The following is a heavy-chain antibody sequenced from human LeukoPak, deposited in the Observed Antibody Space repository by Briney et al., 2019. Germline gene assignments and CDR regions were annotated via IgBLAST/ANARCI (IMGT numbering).Heavy chain of an antibody. CDR1: GYTFTSYA. J-gene: IGHJ6*02. V-gene: IGHV7-4-1*02. CDR2: INTNTGSP. D-gene: IGHD3-22*01. Sequence: ASVKVSCKASGYTFTSYAMNWVRQAPGQGLEWMGWINTNTGSPTYAQGFTGRFVFSLDTSVSTAYLQISSLKAEDTAVYYCGGYYDSSGPYGMDVWGQGTTVTVSS. CDR3: GGYYDSSGPYGMDV.